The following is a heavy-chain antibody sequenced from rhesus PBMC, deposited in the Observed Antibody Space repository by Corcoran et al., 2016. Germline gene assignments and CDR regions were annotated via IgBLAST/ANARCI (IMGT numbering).Heavy chain of an antibody. D-gene: IGHD6-13*01. CDR3: AKSKGGIAPETWYFDL. Sequence: QVQLQESGPGLVKPSETLSLTCAVSGGSISSGYYYWTWFRQPPGKGLECIGYITYSGGTSYNPSLKSRFTISRDTSKNQFSLKLSSVTAADTAVYYCAKSKGGIAPETWYFDLWGPGTPITISS. CDR1: GGSISSGYYY. V-gene: IGHV4-122*02. CDR2: ITYSGGT. J-gene: IGHJ2*01.